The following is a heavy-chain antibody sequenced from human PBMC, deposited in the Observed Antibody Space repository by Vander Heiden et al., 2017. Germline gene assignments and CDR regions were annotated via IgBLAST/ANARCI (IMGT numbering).Heavy chain of an antibody. CDR1: GGSISSGAYY. CDR2: IYYSGST. Sequence: QVHLQESGPGLVKASQTLSLTCTFSGGSISSGAYYWSWIRQHPGKGLEWIGYIYYSGSTYYNPSLKSRLTISVDTSKSQFSLILSSVTAADTAVYYCARGTGTSYDYWGQGTLVTVSS. CDR3: ARGTGTSYDY. J-gene: IGHJ4*02. D-gene: IGHD1-1*01. V-gene: IGHV4-31*03.